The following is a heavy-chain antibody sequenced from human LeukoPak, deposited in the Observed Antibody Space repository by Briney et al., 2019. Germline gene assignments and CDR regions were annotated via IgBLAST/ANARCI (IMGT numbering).Heavy chain of an antibody. CDR2: IRYDGSNK. D-gene: IGHD3-10*01. CDR3: AKDLMRDRWFGES. V-gene: IGHV3-30*02. CDR1: GFTFSSYG. J-gene: IGHJ5*02. Sequence: GGSLRLSCAASGFTFSSYGMHWVRQAPGKGLEWVAFIRYDGSNKYYADSVKGRFTISRDNSKNTLYLQMNSLRAEDTAVYYCAKDLMRDRWFGESWGQGTLVTVSS.